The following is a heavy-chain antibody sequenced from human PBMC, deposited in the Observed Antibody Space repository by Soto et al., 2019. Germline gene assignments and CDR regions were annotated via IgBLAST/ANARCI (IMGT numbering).Heavy chain of an antibody. D-gene: IGHD1-26*01. J-gene: IGHJ6*02. Sequence: PSETLSLTCTVSGGSITSGSYYWSWIRQHPGKGLEWIGYIYYSGSTYYNPSLKSRVIITVDTSKNRFSLKLTSVTAADTAVYYCSRGSNARIYYGIDVWAQGTKVTGSS. CDR1: GGSITSGSYY. CDR3: SRGSNARIYYGIDV. CDR2: IYYSGST. V-gene: IGHV4-31*03.